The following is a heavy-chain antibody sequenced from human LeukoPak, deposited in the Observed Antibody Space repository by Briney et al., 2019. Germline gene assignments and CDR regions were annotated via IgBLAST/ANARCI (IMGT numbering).Heavy chain of an antibody. Sequence: PSETLSLTCTVSGGSISSSSYYWGWIRQPPGKGLEWIGSIYYSGSTYYNPSLKSRVTISVDTSKNQFSLKLSSVTAADTAVYYCARGRGDYGDLEPYYWGQGTLVTVSS. J-gene: IGHJ4*02. CDR2: IYYSGST. CDR3: ARGRGDYGDLEPYY. D-gene: IGHD4-17*01. CDR1: GGSISSSSYY. V-gene: IGHV4-39*07.